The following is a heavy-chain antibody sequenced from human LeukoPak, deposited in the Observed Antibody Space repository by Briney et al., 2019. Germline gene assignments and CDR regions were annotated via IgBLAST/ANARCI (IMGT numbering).Heavy chain of an antibody. CDR3: AREGIVASFRLGYFDY. CDR2: IYSGGST. J-gene: IGHJ4*02. CDR1: GVTVSSNY. D-gene: IGHD5-12*01. Sequence: GGSLRLSCAASGVTVSSNYMSWVRQAPGKGLEWVSVIYSGGSTYYADSVKGRFTISRDNSKNTLYLQMNSLRAEDTAVYYCAREGIVASFRLGYFDYWGQGTLVTVSS. V-gene: IGHV3-66*01.